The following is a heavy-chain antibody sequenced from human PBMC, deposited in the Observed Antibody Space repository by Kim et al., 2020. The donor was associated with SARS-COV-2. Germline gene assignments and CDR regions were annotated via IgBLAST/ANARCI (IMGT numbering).Heavy chain of an antibody. V-gene: IGHV3-33*01. CDR1: GFTFSSYG. CDR2: IWYDGSNK. D-gene: IGHD3-10*01. Sequence: GGSLRLSCAASGFTFSSYGMHWVRQAPGKGLEWVAVIWYDGSNKYYADSVKGRFTISRDNSKNTLYLQMNSLRAEDTAVYYCARDEERGHGGGCFDYWGQGTLVTVSS. J-gene: IGHJ4*02. CDR3: ARDEERGHGGGCFDY.